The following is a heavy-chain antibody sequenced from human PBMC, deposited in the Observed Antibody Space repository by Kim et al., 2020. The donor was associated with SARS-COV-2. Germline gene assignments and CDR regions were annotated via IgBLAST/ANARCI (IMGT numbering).Heavy chain of an antibody. V-gene: IGHV1-69*06. D-gene: IGHD2-2*01. CDR1: GGTFSSYA. CDR2: IIPIFGTA. Sequence: SVKVSCKASGGTFSSYAISWVRQAPGQGLEWMGGIIPIFGTANYAQKFQGRVTITADKSTSTAYMELSSLRSEDTAVYYCARVRKGYCSSTSCYENYYYGMDVWGQGTTVTVSS. CDR3: ARVRKGYCSSTSCYENYYYGMDV. J-gene: IGHJ6*02.